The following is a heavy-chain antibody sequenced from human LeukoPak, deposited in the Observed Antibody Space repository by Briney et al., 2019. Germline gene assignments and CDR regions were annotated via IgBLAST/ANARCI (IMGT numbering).Heavy chain of an antibody. J-gene: IGHJ4*02. CDR1: GYTLTDYY. V-gene: IGHV1-2*02. D-gene: IGHD3-16*01. CDR2: IHPYRGET. CDR3: SRVVAGGVIWAY. Sequence: ASVTVSCTASGYTLTDYYMHWVRQAPGQGLEWMGWIHPYRGETQYARNLQGRVTLTSDTSINTAYMELSSLRSDDTAVYFCSRVVAGGVIWAYWGQGTVVTVSS.